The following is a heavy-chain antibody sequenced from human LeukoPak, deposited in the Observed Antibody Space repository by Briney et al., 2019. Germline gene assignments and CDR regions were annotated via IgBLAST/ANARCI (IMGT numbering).Heavy chain of an antibody. J-gene: IGHJ4*02. CDR2: IYHSGSP. CDR3: AKENTTNGHSWDY. CDR1: GGSISSNNW. D-gene: IGHD6-13*01. V-gene: IGHV4-4*02. Sequence: SGTLSLTCAVSGGSISSNNWWGWVRQPPGKGLEWIGEIYHSGSPNYNPSLKSRVTISVDKSRNHFSLNLSSVTAADTAVYYWAKENTTNGHSWDYGGKGPLVTVSS.